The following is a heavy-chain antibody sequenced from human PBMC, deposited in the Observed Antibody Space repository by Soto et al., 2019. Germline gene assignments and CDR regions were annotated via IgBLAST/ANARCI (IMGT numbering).Heavy chain of an antibody. V-gene: IGHV3-7*01. CDR3: ALPLEMTTVAS. CDR1: GFTFSNYW. D-gene: IGHD4-4*01. Sequence: EVQLVQSGGGLVQPGGSLRLSCAASGFTFSNYWMNWVRQAPGKGLEWVANINQDGSEIYYVDSVEGRFAISRRNAQNSLFLQMNNLRSDDTAVYYCALPLEMTTVASWGQGTLVVVSS. CDR2: INQDGSEI. J-gene: IGHJ4*02.